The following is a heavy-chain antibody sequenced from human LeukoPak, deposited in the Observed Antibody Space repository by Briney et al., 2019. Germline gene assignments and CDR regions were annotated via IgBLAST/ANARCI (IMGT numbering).Heavy chain of an antibody. Sequence: SETLSLTCTVSGGSISSYYWSWIRQPTGKGLEWIGRIYTSGSTNYNPSLKSRVTMSVDTSKNQFSLKLSSVTAADTAVYYCAREGELGYCSSTSCHVHYYFDYWGQGTLVTVSS. CDR3: AREGELGYCSSTSCHVHYYFDY. D-gene: IGHD2-2*01. J-gene: IGHJ4*02. V-gene: IGHV4-4*07. CDR2: IYTSGST. CDR1: GGSISSYY.